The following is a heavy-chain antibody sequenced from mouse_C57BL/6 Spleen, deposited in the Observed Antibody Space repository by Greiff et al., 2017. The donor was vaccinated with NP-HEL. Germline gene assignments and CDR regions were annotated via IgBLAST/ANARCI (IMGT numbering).Heavy chain of an antibody. CDR2: IRNKANNHAT. J-gene: IGHJ4*01. Sequence: EVKVEESGGGLVQPGGSMKLSCAASGFTFSDAWMDWVRQSPEKGLEWVAEIRNKANNHATYYAESVKGRFTISRDDSKSSVYLQMNSLRAEDTGIYYCTWDGSSYTGYAMDYRGQGTSVTVSS. V-gene: IGHV6-6*01. CDR3: TWDGSSYTGYAMDY. CDR1: GFTFSDAW. D-gene: IGHD1-1*01.